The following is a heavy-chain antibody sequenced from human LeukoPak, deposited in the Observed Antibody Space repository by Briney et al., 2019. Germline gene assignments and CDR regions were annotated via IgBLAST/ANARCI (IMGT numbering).Heavy chain of an antibody. CDR1: GFTFSSSA. Sequence: QPGGSLLLSCAASGFTFSSSAMNWVRQAPGKGLEWVSAISISGDDTYYAESVKGRFTISRDNSKNTLDLRMNSLRAEDTAVYFCANPEWGTYLVGFDYWGQGTLVTVSS. D-gene: IGHD1-26*01. V-gene: IGHV3-23*01. CDR3: ANPEWGTYLVGFDY. CDR2: ISISGDDT. J-gene: IGHJ4*02.